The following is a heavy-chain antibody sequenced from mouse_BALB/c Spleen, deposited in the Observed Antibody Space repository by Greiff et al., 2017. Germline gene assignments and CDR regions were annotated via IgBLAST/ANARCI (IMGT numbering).Heavy chain of an antibody. CDR2: INPDSSTI. CDR3: ARQVYGNYVGYFDY. Sequence: DVKLQESGGGLVQPGGSLKLSCAASGFDFSRYWMSWVRQAPGKGLEWIGEINPDSSTINYTPSLKDKFIISRDNAKNTLYLQMSKVRSEDTALYYCARQVYGNYVGYFDYWGQGTTLTVSS. J-gene: IGHJ2*01. CDR1: GFDFSRYW. V-gene: IGHV4-1*02. D-gene: IGHD2-1*01.